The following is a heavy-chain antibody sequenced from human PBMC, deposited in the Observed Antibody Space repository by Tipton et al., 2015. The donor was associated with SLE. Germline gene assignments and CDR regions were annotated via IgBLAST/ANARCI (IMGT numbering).Heavy chain of an antibody. CDR1: GISFTSYY. V-gene: IGHV4-39*07. CDR3: ARGVWSGSFFDL. CDR2: IYYSGST. D-gene: IGHD3-3*01. Sequence: TLSLTCTVSGISFTSYYWGWIRQPPGKGLEWIGSIYYSGSTYYNPSLKSRVTISVDTSKNQFSLKLSSVTAADTAVYYCARGVWSGSFFDLWGRGTLVTVSS. J-gene: IGHJ2*01.